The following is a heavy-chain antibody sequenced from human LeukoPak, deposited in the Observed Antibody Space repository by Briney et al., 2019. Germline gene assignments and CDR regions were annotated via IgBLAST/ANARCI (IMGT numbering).Heavy chain of an antibody. CDR3: ARDWGYSSSLPREYYMDV. V-gene: IGHV3-7*01. CDR2: IKQDGSEK. Sequence: QTGGSLRLSCAASGFTFSSYWMSWVRQAPGKGLEWVANIKQDGSEKYYVDSVKGRFTISRDNAKNSLYLQMNSLRAEDTAVYYCARDWGYSSSLPREYYMDVWGKGTTVTVSS. J-gene: IGHJ6*03. CDR1: GFTFSSYW. D-gene: IGHD6-13*01.